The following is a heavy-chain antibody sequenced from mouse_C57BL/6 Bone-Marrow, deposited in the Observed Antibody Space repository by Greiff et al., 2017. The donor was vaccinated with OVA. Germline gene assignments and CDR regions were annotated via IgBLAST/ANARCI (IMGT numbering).Heavy chain of an antibody. CDR1: GYTFTEYT. D-gene: IGHD2-9*01. Sequence: VQLQQSGAELVKPGASVKLSCKASGYTFTEYTIHWVKQRSGQGLEWIGWFYPGSGSIKYNEKFKDKATLTADKSSSTAYMELRSLTSEDSAVYYCTCYGYPYYFDYWGQGTTLTVSS. CDR3: TCYGYPYYFDY. J-gene: IGHJ2*01. CDR2: FYPGSGSI. V-gene: IGHV1-62-2*01.